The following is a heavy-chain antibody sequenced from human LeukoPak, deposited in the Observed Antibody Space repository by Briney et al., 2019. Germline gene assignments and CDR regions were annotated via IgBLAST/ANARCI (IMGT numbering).Heavy chain of an antibody. Sequence: ASVKVSCKASGYTFTNYAIHWVRQAPGQRLEWMGWINAGTGDTKYSQEFLGRITFTRDTSASTAYMELSSLRSEDMAVYYCARDNDSRDPPHFDYWGQGTLVTVSS. CDR2: INAGTGDT. D-gene: IGHD3-16*01. CDR3: ARDNDSRDPPHFDY. J-gene: IGHJ4*02. V-gene: IGHV1-3*03. CDR1: GYTFTNYA.